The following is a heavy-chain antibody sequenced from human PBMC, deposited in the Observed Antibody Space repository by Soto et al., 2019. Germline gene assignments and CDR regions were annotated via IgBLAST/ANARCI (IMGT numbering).Heavy chain of an antibody. CDR2: IRKDGNDK. CDR3: MGGYGWLSDS. CDR1: AFTFSSYW. D-gene: IGHD6-19*01. J-gene: IGHJ5*01. Sequence: EVQLVESGGGLVQPGGSLRLSCKASAFTFSSYWMNWVRHTPGKGLEWVAIIRKDGNDKIYVDSVKGRFTISRDNAQNSLYLQMNSLRVEDTAVYYCMGGYGWLSDSWGQGTLVTVSS. V-gene: IGHV3-7*01.